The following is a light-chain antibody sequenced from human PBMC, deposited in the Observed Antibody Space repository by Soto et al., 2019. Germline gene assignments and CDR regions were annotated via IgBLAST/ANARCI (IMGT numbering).Light chain of an antibody. J-gene: IGLJ2*01. CDR2: DVS. CDR1: SSDVGDYNY. V-gene: IGLV2-14*01. Sequence: QSALTQPASVSGSPGQSITISCTGPSSDVGDYNYVSWYQQHAGKAPKLMIYDVSNRPSGVSNRFSGSKSANTDSLTISGLQAEDEADYFCSSYTSSSTPVVFGGGTKLTVL. CDR3: SSYTSSSTPVV.